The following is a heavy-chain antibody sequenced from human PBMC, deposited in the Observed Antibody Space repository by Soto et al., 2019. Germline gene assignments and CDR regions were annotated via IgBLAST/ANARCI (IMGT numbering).Heavy chain of an antibody. V-gene: IGHV4-61*01. D-gene: IGHD6-19*01. CDR2: IYYSGST. J-gene: IGHJ4*02. CDR3: ARDRPAVAGFDY. CDR1: GGSVSSSSYY. Sequence: PSETLSLTCNVSGGSVSSSSYYWSWIRQPPGKGLEWIGYIYYSGSTNYNPSLKSRVTISVDTSKNQFSLKLTSVTAADTAVYYCARDRPAVAGFDYWGQGTLVTVSS.